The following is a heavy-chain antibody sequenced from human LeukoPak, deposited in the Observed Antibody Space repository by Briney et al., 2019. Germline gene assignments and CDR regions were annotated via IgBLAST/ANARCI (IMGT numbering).Heavy chain of an antibody. V-gene: IGHV4-39*01. Sequence: SETLSLTCTVSGGSISSRSYYWGWIRQPPGKGLEWIGSIYYSGSTYYNPSLKSRVTISVDTSKNQFSLKLSSVTAADTAVYYCARPQSNFWSGYPGGWFDPWGQGTLVTVSS. CDR1: GGSISSRSYY. CDR2: IYYSGST. D-gene: IGHD3-3*01. CDR3: ARPQSNFWSGYPGGWFDP. J-gene: IGHJ5*02.